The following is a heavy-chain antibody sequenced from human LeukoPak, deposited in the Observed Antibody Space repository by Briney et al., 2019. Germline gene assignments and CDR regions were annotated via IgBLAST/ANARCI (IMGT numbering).Heavy chain of an antibody. J-gene: IGHJ4*02. Sequence: PSETLSLTSAVSGHSINNGYFWGWIRQPPGKGVDYIGSMYHSGSTYHNPSLKSRVTISVDTSNNQFSLTLTSVTAADTSVYYCARHRLFDSSGYYYDFDYWGQGTLVTVSS. CDR2: MYHSGST. CDR3: ARHRLFDSSGYYYDFDY. V-gene: IGHV4-38-2*01. CDR1: GHSINNGYF. D-gene: IGHD3-22*01.